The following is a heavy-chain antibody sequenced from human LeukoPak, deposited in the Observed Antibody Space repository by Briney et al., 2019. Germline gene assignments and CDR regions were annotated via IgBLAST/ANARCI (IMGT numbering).Heavy chain of an antibody. CDR1: GFTFSSYA. V-gene: IGHV3-23*01. Sequence: GGSLRLSCAASGFTFSSYAMSWVRQAPGKGLEWVSAISGSGGSTYYADSVKGRFTISRDNAKNTLYLQMNSLRAEDTAVYYCAKDLGLWLPVYSFDYWGQGTLVTVSS. J-gene: IGHJ4*02. D-gene: IGHD5-18*01. CDR3: AKDLGLWLPVYSFDY. CDR2: ISGSGGST.